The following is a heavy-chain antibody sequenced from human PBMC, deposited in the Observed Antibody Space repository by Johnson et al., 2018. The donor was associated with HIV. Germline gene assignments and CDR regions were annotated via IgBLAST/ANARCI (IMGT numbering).Heavy chain of an antibody. J-gene: IGHJ3*02. Sequence: QVQLVESGGGVVQPGGSLRLSCAVSGFTFSSYWMHWVRQAPGKGLEWVAVISYDGSNKYYADSVKARFTISRDNSKNTLYLQMNSLRTEDTTVYYCAKARSLLDYGGFDAFDIWGQGTLVIVSS. V-gene: IGHV3-30*18. CDR3: AKARSLLDYGGFDAFDI. CDR1: GFTFSSYW. CDR2: ISYDGSNK. D-gene: IGHD4-23*01.